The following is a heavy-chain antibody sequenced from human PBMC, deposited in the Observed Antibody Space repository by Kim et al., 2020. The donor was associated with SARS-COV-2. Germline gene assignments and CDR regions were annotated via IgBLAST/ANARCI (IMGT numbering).Heavy chain of an antibody. J-gene: IGHJ3*02. D-gene: IGHD1-26*01. CDR3: AGTPSHWEGWEGVGAAFDI. CDR1: GGSVSSGSYY. CDR2: IYYSGST. Sequence: SETLSLTCTVSGGSVSSGSYYWSWIRQPPGKGLEWIGYIYYSGSTNYNPSLKSRVTISVDTSKNQFSLKLSSVTAADTAVYYCAGTPSHWEGWEGVGAAFDIWGQGTMVTVSS. V-gene: IGHV4-61*01.